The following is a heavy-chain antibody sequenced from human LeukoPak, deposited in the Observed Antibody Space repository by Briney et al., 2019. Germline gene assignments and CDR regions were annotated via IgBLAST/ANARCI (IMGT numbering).Heavy chain of an antibody. Sequence: SETLSLTCTVSGGSITSYYWSWIRQPPGKGLEWIGYIYYSGSTNYNPSLESRVTISVDTSKNQFSLKLRSVTAADTAVYYCARLGSSGYNSFDYWGQGTLVTVSS. J-gene: IGHJ4*02. CDR1: GGSITSYY. V-gene: IGHV4-59*08. CDR2: IYYSGST. D-gene: IGHD6-19*01. CDR3: ARLGSSGYNSFDY.